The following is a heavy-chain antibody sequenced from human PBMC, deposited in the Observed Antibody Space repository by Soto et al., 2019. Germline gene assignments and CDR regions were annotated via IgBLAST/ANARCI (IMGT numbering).Heavy chain of an antibody. V-gene: IGHV4-30-4*01. CDR3: AREVVILPFYYYYGMDV. Sequence: SETLSLTCTVSGGSISSGDYYWSWIRQPPGKGLEWIGYIYYSGSTYYNPSLKSRVTISVDTSKNQFSLKLSSVTAADTAVYYCAREVVILPFYYYYGMDVWGQGTTVT. CDR2: IYYSGST. J-gene: IGHJ6*02. CDR1: GGSISSGDYY. D-gene: IGHD3-22*01.